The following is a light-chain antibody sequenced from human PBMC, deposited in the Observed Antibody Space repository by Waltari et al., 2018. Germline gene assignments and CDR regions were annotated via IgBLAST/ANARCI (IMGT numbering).Light chain of an antibody. CDR3: QQSSSFPFT. V-gene: IGKV1-39*01. J-gene: IGKJ4*01. CDR2: AAS. Sequence: DIQMTQSPSSLSAYVGDRVTITCRASQSISSYLNWHQQKPGKAPKLLIYAASSLQSGVPSRFSGSGSGTDFTLTISSLQPEDFATYYCQQSSSFPFTFGGGTKVEIK. CDR1: QSISSY.